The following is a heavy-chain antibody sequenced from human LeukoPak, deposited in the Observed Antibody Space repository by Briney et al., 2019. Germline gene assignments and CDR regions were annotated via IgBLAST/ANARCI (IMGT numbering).Heavy chain of an antibody. CDR3: AREGGYDSNWFDP. CDR2: IIPILGIA. CDR1: GGTFSSYA. J-gene: IGHJ5*02. Sequence: SVKVSCKASGGTFSSYAISWVRQAPGQGLEWMGRIIPILGIANYAQKFQGRVTITTDESTSTAYMELSSLRSEDTAVYYCAREGGYDSNWFDPWGQGTLVTVSS. D-gene: IGHD5-12*01. V-gene: IGHV1-69*04.